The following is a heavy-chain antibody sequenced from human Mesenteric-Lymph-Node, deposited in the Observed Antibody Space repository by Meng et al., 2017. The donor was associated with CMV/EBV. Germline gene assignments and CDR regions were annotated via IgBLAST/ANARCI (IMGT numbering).Heavy chain of an antibody. CDR3: ARDSGRLGYFDY. V-gene: IGHV4-38-2*02. Sequence: SETLSLTCIVSGYSISSGYYWGWIRQPPGKGLEWIGYIYYSGSTDYNPSLKSRVTILVDTSKNQFSLKLSSVTAADAAVYYCARDSGRLGYFDYWGQGTLVTVSS. D-gene: IGHD3-10*01. J-gene: IGHJ4*02. CDR1: GYSISSGYY. CDR2: IYYSGST.